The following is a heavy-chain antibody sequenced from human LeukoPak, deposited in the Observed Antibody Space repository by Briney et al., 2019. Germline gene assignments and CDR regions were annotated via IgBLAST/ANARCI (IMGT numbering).Heavy chain of an antibody. D-gene: IGHD6-13*01. CDR1: GYTFTDYY. CDR3: ATGGSSWPRAFHI. CDR2: INPNSGGT. V-gene: IGHV1-2*02. Sequence: ASVKVSCKASGYTFTDYYMHWVRQAPGQGLEWMGWINPNSGGTNYAQKFQGRATMTRDTSISTAYMELSSLRSDDTPVYYCATGGSSWPRAFHIWGQGTMVTVSS. J-gene: IGHJ3*02.